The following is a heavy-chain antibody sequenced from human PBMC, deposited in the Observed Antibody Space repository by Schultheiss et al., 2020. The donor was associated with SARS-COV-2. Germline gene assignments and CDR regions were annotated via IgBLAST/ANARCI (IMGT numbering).Heavy chain of an antibody. Sequence: SETLSLTCVVSAYSISSGYYWGWIRQPPGKGLEWIGSIYHTGSTYYNPSLKSRVTISLDTSKNQFSLRVSSVTAADTAMYYCARGAAVWCSGGSCYSGAFDIWGQGTTVTVSS. CDR3: ARGAAVWCSGGSCYSGAFDI. J-gene: IGHJ3*02. V-gene: IGHV4-38-2*01. CDR1: AYSISSGYY. D-gene: IGHD2-15*01. CDR2: IYHTGST.